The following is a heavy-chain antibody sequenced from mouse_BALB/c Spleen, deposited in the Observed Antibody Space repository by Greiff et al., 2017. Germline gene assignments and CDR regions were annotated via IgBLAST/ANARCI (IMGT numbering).Heavy chain of an antibody. CDR3: ARKGYYGNYLMDY. CDR2: INPSTGYT. D-gene: IGHD2-1*01. V-gene: IGHV1-7*01. CDR1: GYTFTSYW. Sequence: VQLMESGAELAKPGASVKMSCKASGYTFTSYWMHWVKQRPGQGLEWIGYINPSTGYTEYNQKFKDKATLTADKSSSTAYMQLSSLTSEDSAVYYCARKGYYGNYLMDYWGQGTSVTVSS. J-gene: IGHJ4*01.